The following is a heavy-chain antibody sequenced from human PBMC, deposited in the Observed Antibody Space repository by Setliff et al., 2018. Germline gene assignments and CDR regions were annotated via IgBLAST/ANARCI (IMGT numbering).Heavy chain of an antibody. J-gene: IGHJ4*02. CDR2: ISWDGTKT. CDR1: GYTFSSYA. D-gene: IGHD3-22*01. Sequence: CVASGYTFSSYAIHWVRQAPGKGLEWVALISWDGTKTSYADSVRGRFTISRDGSKNTLYLQMNSLRAEDTAVYYCASDSSGYLLRGTRPFDYWGQGTLVTVSS. V-gene: IGHV3-30*03. CDR3: ASDSSGYLLRGTRPFDY.